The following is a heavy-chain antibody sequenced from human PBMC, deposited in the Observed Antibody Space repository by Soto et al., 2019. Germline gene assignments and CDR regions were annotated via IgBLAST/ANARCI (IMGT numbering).Heavy chain of an antibody. CDR3: ARDVWHCGSNSCYFYGMDV. D-gene: IGHD2-2*01. CDR2: VSSDGTRT. Sequence: QVQLVESGGGLVQPGRSLRLSCAGSGFTFSTYSVHWVRQAPGKGLEWVAVVSSDGTRTYYADSVKGRFTVSRDNSMYTIFMQMNSLRVEDTAVYYCARDVWHCGSNSCYFYGMDVWGQGTTVTVSS. J-gene: IGHJ6*02. CDR1: GFTFSTYS. V-gene: IGHV3-30-3*01.